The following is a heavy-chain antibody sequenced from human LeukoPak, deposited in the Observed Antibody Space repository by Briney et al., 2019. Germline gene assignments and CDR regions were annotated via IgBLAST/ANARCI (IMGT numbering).Heavy chain of an antibody. CDR3: ARGWRGVVGANSYDY. CDR2: IFYSGST. V-gene: IGHV4-59*01. D-gene: IGHD1-26*01. Sequence: PETLSVTCMLAVGSLCVYYWSSIWQPPGGGLEWIGYIFYSGSTNYNPSLKSRVTISVDTSKNQFSPTLKAVTPADRDADYCARGWRGVVGANSYDYWGQGTLVTVSS. CDR1: VGSLCVYY. J-gene: IGHJ4*02.